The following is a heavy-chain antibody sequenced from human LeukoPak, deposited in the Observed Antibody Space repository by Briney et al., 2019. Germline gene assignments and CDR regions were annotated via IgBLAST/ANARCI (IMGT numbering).Heavy chain of an antibody. CDR3: ARGPYCGGDCYPNDDY. CDR2: IIPILGIA. CDR1: GGTFSSYA. V-gene: IGHV1-69*04. Sequence: ASVKVSCKASGGTFSSYAISWVRQAPGQGLEWMGRIIPILGIANYAQKFQGRVTITADKSTSTAYMELSSLRSEDTAVYYCARGPYCGGDCYPNDDYWGQGTLVTVSS. J-gene: IGHJ4*02. D-gene: IGHD2-21*02.